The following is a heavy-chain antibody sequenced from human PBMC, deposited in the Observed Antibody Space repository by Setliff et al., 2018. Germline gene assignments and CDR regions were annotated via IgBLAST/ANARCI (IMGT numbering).Heavy chain of an antibody. CDR2: ISAYNGAT. V-gene: IGHV1-18*04. CDR1: GYTFTNSI. J-gene: IGHJ4*02. Sequence: ASVKVSCKASGYTFTNSIVSWVRQAPGQGLEWMGWISAYNGATHYAQKFQDRVSMTTDTSTSTAYLELGSLTSDDTAVYYCARDRKSSPEHYYFDYWGQGTLVTVSS. CDR3: ARDRKSSPEHYYFDY.